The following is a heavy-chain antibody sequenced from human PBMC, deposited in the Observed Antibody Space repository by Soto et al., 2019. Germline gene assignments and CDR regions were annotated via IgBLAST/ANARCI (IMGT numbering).Heavy chain of an antibody. CDR1: GFTFTSSA. CDR3: AAPEIGLRYFDWLSMDV. CDR2: IVVGSGNT. Sequence: SVKVSCKASGFTFTSSAVQWVRQARGQRLEWIGWIVVGSGNTNYAQKFQERVTITRDMSTSTAYMELSSLRSEDTAVYYCAAPEIGLRYFDWLSMDVWGQGTTVTVSS. J-gene: IGHJ6*02. D-gene: IGHD3-9*01. V-gene: IGHV1-58*01.